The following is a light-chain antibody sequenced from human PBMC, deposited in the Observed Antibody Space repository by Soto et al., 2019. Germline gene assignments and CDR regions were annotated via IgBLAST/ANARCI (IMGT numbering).Light chain of an antibody. CDR2: KAS. J-gene: IGKJ1*01. Sequence: DLQMTQSPSTLSASVGDRVTISCRASQSISGWLAWYQQKPGKAPKLRIYKASTLESGVTSRFSGSGSGTEFTLTISSLQPDDFATYYCQQYNNYGSWTFGQGTKVEI. V-gene: IGKV1-5*03. CDR1: QSISGW. CDR3: QQYNNYGSWT.